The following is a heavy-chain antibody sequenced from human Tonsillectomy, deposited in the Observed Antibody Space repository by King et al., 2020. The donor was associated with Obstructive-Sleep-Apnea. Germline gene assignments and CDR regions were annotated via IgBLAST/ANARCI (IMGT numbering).Heavy chain of an antibody. J-gene: IGHJ6*02. V-gene: IGHV3-7*03. D-gene: IGHD2-15*01. CDR3: SRASALVVVADTYYYYGMDV. CDR1: GFTFSNYW. CDR2: IKQDGGEK. Sequence: VQLVESGGGLFQRGGSVRLSCAASGFTFSNYWVSLVRQAPGKGLEWVANIKQDGGEKYYVDSVRGRFTISRENSNNSLYLQMNSLRVEDTAVYYCSRASALVVVADTYYYYGMDVWGQGTTVTVSS.